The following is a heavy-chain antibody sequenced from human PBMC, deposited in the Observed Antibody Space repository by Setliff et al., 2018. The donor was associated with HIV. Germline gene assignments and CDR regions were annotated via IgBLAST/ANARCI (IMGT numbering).Heavy chain of an antibody. CDR2: INHSGST. J-gene: IGHJ4*02. CDR1: GGSIDSTDYY. D-gene: IGHD5-12*01. Sequence: SETLSLTCTVSGGSIDSTDYYWGWIRQPPGKGLEWIGEINHSGSTNYNPSLKSRVTISVDTSKNQFSLKLRSVTAADTAVYYCARQPLYNDYDWRSYYFDYWGQGSLVTVSS. CDR3: ARQPLYNDYDWRSYYFDY. V-gene: IGHV4-39*01.